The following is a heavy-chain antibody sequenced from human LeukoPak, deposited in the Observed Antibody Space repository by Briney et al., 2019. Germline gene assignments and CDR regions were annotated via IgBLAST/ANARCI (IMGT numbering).Heavy chain of an antibody. V-gene: IGHV3-7*01. CDR2: IKQDGSEK. D-gene: IGHD1-14*01. CDR1: GFTFSSYG. CDR3: ARDRKDY. J-gene: IGHJ4*02. Sequence: GVLRLSCAASGFTFSSYGMHWVRQAPGKGLEWVANIKQDGSEKYYVDSVKGRFTISRDNAKNSLYLQMNSLRAEDTAVYYCARDRKDYWGQGTLVTVSS.